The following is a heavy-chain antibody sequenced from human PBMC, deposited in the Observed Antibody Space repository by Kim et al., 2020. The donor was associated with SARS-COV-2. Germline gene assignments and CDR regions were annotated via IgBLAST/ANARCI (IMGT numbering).Heavy chain of an antibody. CDR3: ATPLPVARY. CDR2: IYYGGST. J-gene: IGHJ4*02. CDR1: GGSINRSAFY. Sequence: SETLSLTCTVSGGSINRSAFYWGWVRQPPGKRLEWIGSIYYGGSTFYNPSLSSRVTISVDTSKNQFSLKLTSVSAADTAVYYCATPLPVARYWGQGTLVT. V-gene: IGHV4-39*01. D-gene: IGHD2-21*01.